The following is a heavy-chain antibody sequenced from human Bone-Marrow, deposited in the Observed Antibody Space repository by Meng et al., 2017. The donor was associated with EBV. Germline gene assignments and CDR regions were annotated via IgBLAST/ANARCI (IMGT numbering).Heavy chain of an antibody. V-gene: IGHV4-34*01. Sequence: RLRQWGVELLKHSETLSFTCAVYCGSIRGSYWSWIRQPLGKGLELIGEINHSGSTNYHPSLKSRVTISVYTPKNQFSLKLSSVTAADTAVYYCARGRGLFGVVPRGSLPDYWGQGTLVTVSS. CDR2: INHSGST. J-gene: IGHJ4*02. CDR1: CGSIRGSY. CDR3: ARGRGLFGVVPRGSLPDY. D-gene: IGHD3-3*01.